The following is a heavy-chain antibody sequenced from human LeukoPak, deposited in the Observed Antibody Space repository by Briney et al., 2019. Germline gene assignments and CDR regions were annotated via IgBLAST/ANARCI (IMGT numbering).Heavy chain of an antibody. CDR3: AKDISGGGWLVIGNDAFDI. V-gene: IGHV3-7*03. CDR2: IKQDASEK. CDR1: GFTFSTYW. J-gene: IGHJ3*02. Sequence: GGSLRLSCAASGFTFSTYWMSWVRQAPGKGLEWVANIKQDASEKYYVDSVKGRFSISRDNAKNSLYLQMNSLRAEDTALYYCAKDISGGGWLVIGNDAFDIWGQGTMVTVSS. D-gene: IGHD6-19*01.